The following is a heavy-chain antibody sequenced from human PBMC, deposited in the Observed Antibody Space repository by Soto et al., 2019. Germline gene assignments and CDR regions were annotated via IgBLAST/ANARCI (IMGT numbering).Heavy chain of an antibody. D-gene: IGHD6-19*01. Sequence: EVQLLESGGGLVQPGGSLRLSCVASGFTFSSCAMNWVRQAPGKGLEWVSNIGGSGGSTNYADSVKGRFTISSDNSKNTLYLQMNSLRAEDTAVYYCAKGRTQSPNHSGFSDFWRQGTLLTVSS. V-gene: IGHV3-23*01. J-gene: IGHJ4*02. CDR1: GFTFSSCA. CDR3: AKGRTQSPNHSGFSDF. CDR2: IGGSGGST.